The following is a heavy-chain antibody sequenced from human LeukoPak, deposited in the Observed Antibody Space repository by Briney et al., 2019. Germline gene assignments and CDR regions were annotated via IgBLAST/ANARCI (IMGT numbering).Heavy chain of an antibody. CDR2: ISYDGTNE. J-gene: IGHJ4*02. D-gene: IGHD3-22*01. Sequence: GGSLRLSCAAAGFTFSNYAMHWVRQAPGKGLEWVAVISYDGTNEYYADSVKGRFTISRDNSKNTLYLQMDSLRVEDTAVYYCARSRGATGYYWVDYWGQGTLVSVSS. CDR1: GFTFSNYA. V-gene: IGHV3-30-3*01. CDR3: ARSRGATGYYWVDY.